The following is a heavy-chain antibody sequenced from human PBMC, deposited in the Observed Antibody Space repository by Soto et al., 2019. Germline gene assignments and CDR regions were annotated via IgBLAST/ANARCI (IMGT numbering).Heavy chain of an antibody. Sequence: GGSLRLSCAASGFTVSGNYMNWVRQAPGKGLEWVSVIYSAGSTYYADSVKGRFTISRDNSKNTLYLQMNTLRAEDTAVYYCARDSKLCSHDAFDMWGQGTMVTVS. CDR1: GFTVSGNY. J-gene: IGHJ3*02. V-gene: IGHV3-53*01. CDR3: ARDSKLCSHDAFDM. D-gene: IGHD2-15*01. CDR2: IYSAGST.